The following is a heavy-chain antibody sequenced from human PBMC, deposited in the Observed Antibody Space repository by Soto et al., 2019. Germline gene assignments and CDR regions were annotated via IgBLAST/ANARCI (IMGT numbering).Heavy chain of an antibody. J-gene: IGHJ4*02. CDR2: ISGSGVST. CDR1: GFTFSSYA. V-gene: IGHV3-23*01. D-gene: IGHD6-19*01. Sequence: EVQLLGSGGGLVQPGGSLRLSCAASGFTFSSYAMSWVRQAPGKGLEWVSGISGSGVSTHYADSVKGRFTISRDNSKNMLYLQMNSLRAEDTAVYYCAKEVGYSSGYDYFDYWGQGTLVTVSS. CDR3: AKEVGYSSGYDYFDY.